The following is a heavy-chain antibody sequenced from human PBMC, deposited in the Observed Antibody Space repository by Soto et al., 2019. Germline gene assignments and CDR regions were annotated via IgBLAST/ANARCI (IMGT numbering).Heavy chain of an antibody. CDR1: GYTFTSYA. Sequence: ASVKVSCKASGYTFTSYAMHWVRQAPGQRLEWMGWINAGNGNTKYSQKFQGRVTITRDTSASTAYMELSSLRSEDTAVYYCARDLEYDILTGYYTYYYGMDVWGQGTTVTVSS. V-gene: IGHV1-3*01. J-gene: IGHJ6*02. CDR2: INAGNGNT. CDR3: ARDLEYDILTGYYTYYYGMDV. D-gene: IGHD3-9*01.